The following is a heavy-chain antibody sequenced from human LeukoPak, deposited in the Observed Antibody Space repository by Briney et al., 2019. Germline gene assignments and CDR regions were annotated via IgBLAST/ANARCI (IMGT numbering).Heavy chain of an antibody. CDR3: ARGSSGWYHPNYFDY. Sequence: ASVKVSCKASGYTFTSYGISWVRQAPGQGLEWMGWISAYNGNTNYAQKLQGRVTMTTDTSTSTAYMELRSLRSEDTAVYYCARGSSGWYHPNYFDYWGQGTLVTVSS. J-gene: IGHJ4*02. D-gene: IGHD6-19*01. V-gene: IGHV1-18*01. CDR1: GYTFTSYG. CDR2: ISAYNGNT.